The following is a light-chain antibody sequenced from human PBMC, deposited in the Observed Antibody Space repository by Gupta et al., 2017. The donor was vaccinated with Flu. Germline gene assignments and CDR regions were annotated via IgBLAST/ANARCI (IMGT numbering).Light chain of an antibody. J-gene: IGKJ1*01. V-gene: IGKV3-15*01. CDR2: GAS. Sequence: EIVMTQSPATLSVSPGERATLSCRASQSVSSNLAWYQQKPGQAPRIRIYGASTRATGIPARCSGSGSGAEVTLTISSLQSEDFAVYYCQQYKKWTPEFGQGTKVEIK. CDR1: QSVSSN. CDR3: QQYKKWTPE.